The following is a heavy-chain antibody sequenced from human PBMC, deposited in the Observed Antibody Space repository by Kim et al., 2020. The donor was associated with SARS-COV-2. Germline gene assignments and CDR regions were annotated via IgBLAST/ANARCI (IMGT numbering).Heavy chain of an antibody. CDR1: GFTFSNAW. D-gene: IGHD6-13*01. Sequence: GGSLRLSCAASGFTFSNAWMSWVRQAPGKGLEWVGRIKSKTDGGTTDYAAPVKGRFTISRDDSKNTLYLQMNSLKTEDTAVYYCTILIAAAETRDYWGQGTLVTVSS. V-gene: IGHV3-15*01. CDR2: IKSKTDGGTT. J-gene: IGHJ4*02. CDR3: TILIAAAETRDY.